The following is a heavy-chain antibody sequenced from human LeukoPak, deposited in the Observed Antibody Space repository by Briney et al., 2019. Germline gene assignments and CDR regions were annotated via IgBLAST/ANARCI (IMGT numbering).Heavy chain of an antibody. CDR1: RFTFSSYD. CDR2: ISSSGSTI. Sequence: PGGSLRLSCAASRFTFSSYDMNWVRQAPGKGLEWVSYISSSGSTIHYADSVKGRFTISRDNAKNSLYLQMNSLRAEDTAVYYCARGVRPAAYDVWGQGTMVTVSS. D-gene: IGHD3-10*02. CDR3: ARGVRPAAYDV. J-gene: IGHJ3*01. V-gene: IGHV3-48*03.